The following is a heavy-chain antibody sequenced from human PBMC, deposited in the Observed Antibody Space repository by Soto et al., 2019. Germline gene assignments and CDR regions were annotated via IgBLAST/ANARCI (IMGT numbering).Heavy chain of an antibody. CDR1: GFTFSSYA. Sequence: PGGSLRLSCAASGFTFSSYAMHWVRQAPGKGLEWVAVISYDGSNKYYADSVKGRFTISRDNSKNTLYLQMNSLRAEDTAVYYCAREPMVRGVRDYYYYYGMDVWGQGTTVTVSS. D-gene: IGHD3-10*01. CDR3: AREPMVRGVRDYYYYYGMDV. CDR2: ISYDGSNK. V-gene: IGHV3-30-3*01. J-gene: IGHJ6*02.